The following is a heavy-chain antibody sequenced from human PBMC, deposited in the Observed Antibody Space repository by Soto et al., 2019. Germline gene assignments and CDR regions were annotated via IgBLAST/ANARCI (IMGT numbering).Heavy chain of an antibody. CDR2: INAGNGNT. Sequence: GASVKVSCKASGYTFTSYAMHWVRQAPGQRLEWMGWINAGNGNTKYSQKFQGRVTITRDTSASTAYMELSSLRSEDTAVYYCARDFERSSWSKGYGMDVWGQGTTVTVSS. V-gene: IGHV1-3*01. J-gene: IGHJ6*02. D-gene: IGHD6-13*01. CDR1: GYTFTSYA. CDR3: ARDFERSSWSKGYGMDV.